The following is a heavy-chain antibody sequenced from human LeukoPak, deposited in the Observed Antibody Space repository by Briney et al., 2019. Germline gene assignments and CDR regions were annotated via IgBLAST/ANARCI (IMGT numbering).Heavy chain of an antibody. V-gene: IGHV3-23*01. CDR3: AYRQVPPGYFQH. CDR1: GFTFSSYA. Sequence: PGGSLRLSCAASGFTFSSYAMSWVRQAPGKGLEWVSAMSGSGGSTSYADSVKGRFTISRDNSKNTLYLQMNSLRAEDTAVYYCAYRQVPPGYFQHWGQGTLVTVSS. CDR2: MSGSGGST. J-gene: IGHJ1*01. D-gene: IGHD5-18*01.